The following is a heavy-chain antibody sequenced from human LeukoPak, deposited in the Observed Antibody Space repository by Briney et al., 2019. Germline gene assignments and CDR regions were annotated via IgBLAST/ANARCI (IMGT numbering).Heavy chain of an antibody. CDR2: ISSRSSTI. V-gene: IGHV3-48*04. Sequence: GGSLRLSCVGSGFIFNEYSLNWVRQAPGKGPEWVSYISSRSSTIYYADSVKGRFTISRDNARNSLYLQMDSLRAEDTAVYYCARDFYCDRSNCYTVDYWGQGTLVTVSS. CDR1: GFIFNEYS. CDR3: ARDFYCDRSNCYTVDY. J-gene: IGHJ4*02. D-gene: IGHD2-2*02.